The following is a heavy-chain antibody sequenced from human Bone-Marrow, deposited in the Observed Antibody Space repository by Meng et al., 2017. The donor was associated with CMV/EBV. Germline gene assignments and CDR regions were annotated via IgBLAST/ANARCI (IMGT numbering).Heavy chain of an antibody. CDR1: GGSISSGGYY. V-gene: IGHV4-31*03. CDR2: IYYSGST. D-gene: IGHD3-10*01. J-gene: IGHJ4*02. CDR3: ARGRGSYYGSGSYLS. Sequence: LRLSCTVSGGSISSGGYYWSWIRQHPGKGLEWIGYIYYSGSTYYNPSLKSRVTISVDTSKNQFSLKLSSVTAADTAVYYCARGRGSYYGSGSYLSWGQGTLVTVSS.